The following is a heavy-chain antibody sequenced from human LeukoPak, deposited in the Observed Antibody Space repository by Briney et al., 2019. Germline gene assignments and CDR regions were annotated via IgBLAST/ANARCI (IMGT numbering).Heavy chain of an antibody. D-gene: IGHD3-3*01. Sequence: ASVKVSCKASGYTFTSYDINWVRQAPGQGLEWMGWMNPNSGNTNYAQKFQGRVTMTRNTSISTAYMELSSLRSEDTAVYYCTRKSFEYDFRRNYYMDVWGKGTTVTVSS. CDR3: TRKSFEYDFRRNYYMDV. CDR2: MNPNSGNT. CDR1: GYTFTSYD. V-gene: IGHV1-8*01. J-gene: IGHJ6*03.